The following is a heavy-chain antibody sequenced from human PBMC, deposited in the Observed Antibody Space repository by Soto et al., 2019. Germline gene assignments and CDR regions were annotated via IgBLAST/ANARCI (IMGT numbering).Heavy chain of an antibody. CDR2: IIPIFGTA. J-gene: IGHJ6*02. CDR3: ARGNYGSGSYYTQSLRILNDPYYYGMDV. D-gene: IGHD3-10*01. CDR1: GGTFSSYA. V-gene: IGHV1-69*13. Sequence: SVKVSCKASGGTFSSYAISWVRQAPGQGLEWMGGIIPIFGTANYAQKFQGRVTITADESTSTAYMERSSLRSEDTAVYYCARGNYGSGSYYTQSLRILNDPYYYGMDVWGQGTTVTVSS.